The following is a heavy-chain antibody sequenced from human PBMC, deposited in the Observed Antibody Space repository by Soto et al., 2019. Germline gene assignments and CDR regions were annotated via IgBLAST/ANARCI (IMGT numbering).Heavy chain of an antibody. CDR2: INARGDIT. V-gene: IGHV3-23*01. CDR1: GFSFTNFV. Sequence: PGGSLRLSCAASGFSFTNFVMTWVRQAPGKGLEWVANINARGDITYYADAVKGRFTISRDNSKNTLSLQMNSLRADDTAVYYCAKWSYLDNWGQGTLVTVSS. CDR3: AKWSYLDN. D-gene: IGHD3-3*01. J-gene: IGHJ4*02.